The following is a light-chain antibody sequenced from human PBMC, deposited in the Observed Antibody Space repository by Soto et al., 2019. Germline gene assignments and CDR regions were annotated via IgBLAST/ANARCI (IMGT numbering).Light chain of an antibody. Sequence: QSALTHSPSVSAAPGQKVTISFSGSSSNIGNNYVSWYQQLPGTAPKLLIYDNNKRPSGIPDRFAGFKSGTSGTLDITGLLTGDEADYDCATWDGSLPGEVFGGGTQLTVL. CDR3: ATWDGSLPGEV. CDR1: SSNIGNNY. V-gene: IGLV1-51*01. J-gene: IGLJ2*01. CDR2: DNN.